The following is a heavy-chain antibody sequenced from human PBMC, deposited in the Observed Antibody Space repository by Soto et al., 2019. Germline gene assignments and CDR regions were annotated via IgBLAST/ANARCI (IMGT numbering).Heavy chain of an antibody. D-gene: IGHD3-10*01. CDR2: IKSKADGGAT. V-gene: IGHV3-15*07. CDR1: GFSFSNTW. Sequence: EVQLVESGGGLVKPGGSPRLSCAASGFSFSNTWMNWVRQAPGKGLEWVGRIKSKADGGATDYAAPVKGRFTISRDDSENMLYLQMNSLKTEDTAVYYCATDRGNGSGAIDYWGQGTLVTVSS. CDR3: ATDRGNGSGAIDY. J-gene: IGHJ4*02.